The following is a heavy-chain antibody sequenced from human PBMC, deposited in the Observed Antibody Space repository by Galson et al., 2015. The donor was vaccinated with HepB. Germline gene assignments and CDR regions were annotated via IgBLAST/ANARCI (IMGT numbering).Heavy chain of an antibody. J-gene: IGHJ4*02. D-gene: IGHD5-18*01. V-gene: IGHV3-72*01. CDR1: GFTFSDYY. Sequence: SLRLSCAASGFTFSDYYMDWARQAPGKGLEWLGRIRKKANSYTTEYAASVEGRFTISRDDSKNSLYLQMNSLKTEDTAIYYCARVTSDVDFRGQGVLVTVSS. CDR3: ARVTSDVDF. CDR2: IRKKANSYTT.